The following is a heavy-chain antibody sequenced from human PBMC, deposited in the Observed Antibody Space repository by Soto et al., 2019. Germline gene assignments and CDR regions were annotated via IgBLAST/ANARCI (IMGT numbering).Heavy chain of an antibody. CDR2: ISWNSGSI. CDR3: AKDLSYDFWSGYFDY. D-gene: IGHD3-3*01. V-gene: IGHV3-9*01. Sequence: EVQLVESGGGLVQPGRSLRLSCAASGFTFDDYAMHWVRQAPGKGLEWVSGISWNSGSIGYADSVKGRFTISRDNAKNYLYLQMNSLRAEDTALYYCAKDLSYDFWSGYFDYWGQGTLVTVSS. CDR1: GFTFDDYA. J-gene: IGHJ4*02.